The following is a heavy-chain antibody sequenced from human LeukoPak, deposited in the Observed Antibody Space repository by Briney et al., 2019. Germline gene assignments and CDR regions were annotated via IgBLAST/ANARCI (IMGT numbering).Heavy chain of an antibody. J-gene: IGHJ4*02. V-gene: IGHV1-69*05. D-gene: IGHD4-17*01. CDR2: IIPIFGTA. Sequence: ASVKVSCKASGGTFSSYAISWVRQAPGQGLEWMGRIIPIFGTANHAQKFQGRVTITTDESTSTAYMELSSLRSEDTAVYYCVVRVTTGYFDYWGQGTLDTVSS. CDR1: GGTFSSYA. CDR3: VVRVTTGYFDY.